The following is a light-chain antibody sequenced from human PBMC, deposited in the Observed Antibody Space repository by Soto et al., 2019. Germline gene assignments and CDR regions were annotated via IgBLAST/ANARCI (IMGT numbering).Light chain of an antibody. Sequence: IVLTHSPDTLSLSPGETATLSCSSSQSVSNTYLAWYQQKPGQAPRLLIYGASGRATAIPDRFSGSGSGTDFTLTISRLEPEDFALYYCQHYDTSPITFGQGTRLEIK. V-gene: IGKV3-20*01. CDR2: GAS. J-gene: IGKJ5*01. CDR1: QSVSNTY. CDR3: QHYDTSPIT.